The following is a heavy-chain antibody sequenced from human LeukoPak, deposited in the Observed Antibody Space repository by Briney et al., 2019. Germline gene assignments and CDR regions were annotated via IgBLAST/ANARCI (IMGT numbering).Heavy chain of an antibody. Sequence: ASVKVSCKASGYTFTGYYMHWVRLAPGQGLEWMGWINPNSGGTNYAQKFQGRVTMTRDTSISTAYMELSRLRSDDTAVYYCARDLVPAAIPDSNWFDPWGQGTLVTVSS. CDR2: INPNSGGT. J-gene: IGHJ5*02. D-gene: IGHD2-2*02. CDR3: ARDLVPAAIPDSNWFDP. CDR1: GYTFTGYY. V-gene: IGHV1-2*02.